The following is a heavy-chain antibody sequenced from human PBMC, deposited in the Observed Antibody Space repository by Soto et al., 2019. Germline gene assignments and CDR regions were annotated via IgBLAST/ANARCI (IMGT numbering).Heavy chain of an antibody. D-gene: IGHD4-17*01. CDR2: IIPIFGTA. CDR3: AREGATVVTEYFQH. J-gene: IGHJ1*01. Sequence: SVKVSCKASGGTFSSYAISWVRQAPGQGLEWMGGIIPIFGTANYAQKFQGRVTITADESTSTAYMELSSLGSEDTAVYYCAREGATVVTEYFQHWGQGTLVTVSS. V-gene: IGHV1-69*13. CDR1: GGTFSSYA.